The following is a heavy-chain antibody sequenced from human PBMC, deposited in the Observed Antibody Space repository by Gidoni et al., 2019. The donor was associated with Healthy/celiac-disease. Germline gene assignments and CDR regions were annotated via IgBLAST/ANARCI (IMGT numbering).Heavy chain of an antibody. J-gene: IGHJ6*02. V-gene: IGHV1-69*01. CDR1: GGTFSSYA. D-gene: IGHD2-15*01. CDR3: ARDNCSGCSCYYFYYYGMDV. Sequence: QVQLVQSGAEVKKPGSSVKVSCKASGGTFSSYAISWVRQAPGQGLEWMGGLIPIFVTANYAQKFQGRVTITADESTSTAYMELSSLRSEDTAVYYCARDNCSGCSCYYFYYYGMDVWGQGTTVTVSS. CDR2: LIPIFVTA.